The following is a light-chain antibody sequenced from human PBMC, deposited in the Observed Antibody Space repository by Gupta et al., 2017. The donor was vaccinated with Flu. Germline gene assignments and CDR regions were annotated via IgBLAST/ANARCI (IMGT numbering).Light chain of an antibody. Sequence: DIQLTQSPSSLSAAVGDKVTITCRASQSIGTSLNWYQQRPGRAPDLLIYDAFSLQSGVPSRFGGSGSGTLFTLTVTGLQREDFATYFCQQTHNVPFTFGQGTKLDI. CDR1: QSIGTS. CDR3: QQTHNVPFT. J-gene: IGKJ2*01. CDR2: DAF. V-gene: IGKV1-39*01.